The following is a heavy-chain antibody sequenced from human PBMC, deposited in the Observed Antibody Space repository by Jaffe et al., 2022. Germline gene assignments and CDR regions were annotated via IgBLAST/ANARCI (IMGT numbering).Heavy chain of an antibody. CDR3: ARSKSVGYSSSWIPLDP. Sequence: QVQLVQSGAEVKKPGASVKVSCKASGYTFTGYYMHWVRQAPGQGLEWMGWINPNSGGTNYAQKFQGRVTMTRDTSISTAYMELSRLRSDDTAVYYCARSKSVGYSSSWIPLDPWGQGTLVTVSS. CDR1: GYTFTGYY. J-gene: IGHJ5*02. CDR2: INPNSGGT. V-gene: IGHV1-2*02. D-gene: IGHD6-13*01.